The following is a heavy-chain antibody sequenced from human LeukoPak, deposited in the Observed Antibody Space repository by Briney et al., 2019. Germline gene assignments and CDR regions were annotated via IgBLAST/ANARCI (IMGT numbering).Heavy chain of an antibody. Sequence: PGGSLRLSCVGSGFTFSDAWKSWVRQAPGKGMEWVGCIKSKSDGGTIDYAAPVKGRFTISRDDSRNTLYLQMNSLKTEDTAVSYCTTRRQDGWWGQGTLVTVS. D-gene: IGHD2-15*01. CDR1: GFTFSDAW. CDR3: TTRRQDGW. CDR2: IKSKSDGGTI. V-gene: IGHV3-15*01. J-gene: IGHJ4*02.